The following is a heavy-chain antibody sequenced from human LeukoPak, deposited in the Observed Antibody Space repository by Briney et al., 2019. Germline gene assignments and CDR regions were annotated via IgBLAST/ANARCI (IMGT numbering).Heavy chain of an antibody. V-gene: IGHV1-2*06. CDR2: INPNSGGT. CDR1: GNTLTDYY. D-gene: IGHD1-26*01. Sequence: ASVKVSCKASGNTLTDYYMHWVRQAPGQGLEWMGRINPNSGGTNYAQKFEGRVTMSRDTSISTAYMELSRLRSDDTAVYYCAGGSSGSYHGGIDYWGQGTLVTVSS. J-gene: IGHJ4*02. CDR3: AGGSSGSYHGGIDY.